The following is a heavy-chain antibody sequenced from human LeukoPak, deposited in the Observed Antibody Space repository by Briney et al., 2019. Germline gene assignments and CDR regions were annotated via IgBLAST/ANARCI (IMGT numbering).Heavy chain of an antibody. CDR3: AAAANYYYYGMDV. J-gene: IGHJ6*02. CDR1: GFTFTSSA. D-gene: IGHD6-25*01. Sequence: SVKVSCKASGFTFTSSAMQWVRQARGQRLEWIGWIVVGSGDTNYAQKFQERVTITRDMSTSTAYMELSSLRSEDTAVYYCAAAANYYYYGMDVWGQGTTVTVSS. V-gene: IGHV1-58*02. CDR2: IVVGSGDT.